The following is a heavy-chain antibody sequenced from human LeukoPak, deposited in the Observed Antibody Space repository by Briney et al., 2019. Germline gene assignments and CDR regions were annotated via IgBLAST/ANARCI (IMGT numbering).Heavy chain of an antibody. J-gene: IGHJ4*02. Sequence: GGSLRLSCAASGLTFSIYWMPWFRQPQGKGLVWVSRINSDGSSTSYADSVKGRFTISRDNAKNTLYLQMNSLRVEDTALYYCARDAPGNIALDYWGQGSLVTVSS. CDR3: ARDAPGNIALDY. CDR1: GLTFSIYW. CDR2: INSDGSST. V-gene: IGHV3-74*01. D-gene: IGHD2/OR15-2a*01.